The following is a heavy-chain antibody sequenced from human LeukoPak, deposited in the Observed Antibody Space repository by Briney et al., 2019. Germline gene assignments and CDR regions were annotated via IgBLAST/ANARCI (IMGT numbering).Heavy chain of an antibody. D-gene: IGHD5-18*01. V-gene: IGHV3-20*04. CDR2: INWNGDST. CDR1: GFTFDDYG. J-gene: IGHJ3*02. Sequence: GGSLRLSCAASGFTFDDYGMSWVRQAPGKGLEWVSGINWNGDSTGYADSVKGRFTISRDNAKNSLYLQMNSLRAEDTAVYYCARDQRGYSSSAFDIWGQGTMVTVSS. CDR3: ARDQRGYSSSAFDI.